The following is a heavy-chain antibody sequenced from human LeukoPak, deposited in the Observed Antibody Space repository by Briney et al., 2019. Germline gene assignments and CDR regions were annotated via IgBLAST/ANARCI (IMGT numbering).Heavy chain of an antibody. J-gene: IGHJ3*01. V-gene: IGHV4-34*01. CDR1: GGSSTGYY. CDR3: ARQETVMVQGRFAFDL. CDR2: INDSGST. Sequence: SETLSLTCAVYGGSSTGYYWSWIRQPPGKGLEWIGEINDSGSTNYSPSLKSRVTISVDTANNQFSLKLTSVTAADTAVYYCARQETVMVQGRFAFDLWGQGTTVTVSS. D-gene: IGHD3-10*01.